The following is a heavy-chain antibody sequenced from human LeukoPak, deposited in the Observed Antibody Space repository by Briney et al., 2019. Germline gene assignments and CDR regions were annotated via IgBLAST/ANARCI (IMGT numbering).Heavy chain of an antibody. D-gene: IGHD5-24*01. V-gene: IGHV1-18*01. CDR3: ARDRGDGYNPGWFDR. Sequence: ASGTVSCKASGYTFTSYGISWVRQAPGQGREWMGWISAYKGNTNYQQKLKGRVTMTTDTSTSTAYMELRSLKSADTAVYCCARDRGDGYNPGWFDRWGQGTLVTVSS. CDR1: GYTFTSYG. CDR2: ISAYKGNT. J-gene: IGHJ5*02.